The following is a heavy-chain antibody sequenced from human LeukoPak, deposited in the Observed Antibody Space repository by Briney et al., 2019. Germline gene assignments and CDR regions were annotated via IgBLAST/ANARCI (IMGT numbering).Heavy chain of an antibody. Sequence: GALRLSCAASGFTFSSYEMNWVRQAPGKGLEWVSVIYSGGSTYYADSMKGRFTISRDNSKNTLYLQMNSLRAEDTAVYYCAKGQAGIGAYWGQGTLVTVSS. V-gene: IGHV3-66*02. CDR2: IYSGGST. CDR1: GFTFSSYE. D-gene: IGHD6-13*01. J-gene: IGHJ4*02. CDR3: AKGQAGIGAY.